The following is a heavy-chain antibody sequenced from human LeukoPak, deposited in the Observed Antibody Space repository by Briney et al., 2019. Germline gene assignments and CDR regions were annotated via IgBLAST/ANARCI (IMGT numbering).Heavy chain of an antibody. CDR3: AKDQGRANWFDP. D-gene: IGHD3-10*01. J-gene: IGHJ5*02. CDR2: ISGSGGST. V-gene: IGHV3-23*01. Sequence: GGSLRLSCAASGFTFSSYAMSWVRQAPGKGLEWVSAISGSGGSTYYADSVKGRFTISRDNSKNTLYLQMNSLRAEDTAVCYCAKDQGRANWFDPWGQGTLVTVSS. CDR1: GFTFSSYA.